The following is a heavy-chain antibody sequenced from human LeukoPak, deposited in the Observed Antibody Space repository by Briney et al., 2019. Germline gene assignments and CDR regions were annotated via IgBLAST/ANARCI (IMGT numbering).Heavy chain of an antibody. D-gene: IGHD6-13*01. CDR1: GFTFSSSW. CDR2: INRDGSSI. J-gene: IGHJ4*02. CDR3: AREIAAAGTD. V-gene: IGHV3-74*01. Sequence: PGESLKISCAASGFTFSSSWMHWVRQAPGKGLVWVSRINRDGSSISYADSVKGRFTISRDNAKNTLYLQMNSLRAEDTAVYYCAREIAAAGTDWGQGTLVTVSS.